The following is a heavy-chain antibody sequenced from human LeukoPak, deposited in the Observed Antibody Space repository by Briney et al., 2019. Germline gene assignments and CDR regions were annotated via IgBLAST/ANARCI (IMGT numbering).Heavy chain of an antibody. V-gene: IGHV3-66*02. J-gene: IGHJ3*01. CDR1: GFTVSSNY. CDR2: IYSGGST. CDR3: ANFNPTAYYDGSGYYGFDV. D-gene: IGHD3-22*01. Sequence: GGSLRLSCAASGFTVSSNYMSWVRQAPGKGLEWVSVIYSGGSTYYADSVKGRFTISRDNSKNTLFLQMNSLRAEDTAVYYCANFNPTAYYDGSGYYGFDVWGQGTMVTVSS.